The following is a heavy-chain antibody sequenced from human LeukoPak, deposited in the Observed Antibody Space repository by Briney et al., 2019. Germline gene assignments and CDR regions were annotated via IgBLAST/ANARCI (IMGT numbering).Heavy chain of an antibody. CDR1: GYTLTELS. Sequence: ASVKVSCKVSGYTLTELSMHWVRQAPGKGLEWMGGFGPEDGETIYAQKFQGRVTMTEDTSTDTAYMELSSLRSEDTAVYYCATVLTYYYDSSGYTWGQGTLVTVSS. J-gene: IGHJ5*02. V-gene: IGHV1-24*01. D-gene: IGHD3-22*01. CDR3: ATVLTYYYDSSGYT. CDR2: FGPEDGET.